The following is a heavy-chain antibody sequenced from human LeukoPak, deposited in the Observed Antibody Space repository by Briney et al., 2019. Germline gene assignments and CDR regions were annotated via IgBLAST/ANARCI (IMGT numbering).Heavy chain of an antibody. CDR3: ARTLMGTDYGMDV. J-gene: IGHJ6*02. CDR2: IIPIFGTA. CDR1: GGTFSSYA. Sequence: SVKVSCKASGGTFSSYAISWVRQAPGQGLEWMGGIIPIFGTANYAQKFQGRVTITADESTSTAYMELSSLRSEDTAVYYCARTLMGTDYGMDVWGQGTTVTVSS. D-gene: IGHD2-8*01. V-gene: IGHV1-69*13.